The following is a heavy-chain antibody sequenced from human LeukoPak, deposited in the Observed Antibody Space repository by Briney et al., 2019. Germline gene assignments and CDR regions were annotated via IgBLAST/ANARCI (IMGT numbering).Heavy chain of an antibody. Sequence: GGSLRLSCAASGFTFSSYWMSWVRQAPGKGLEWVANIKQDGSEKYYVDSVKGRFTISRDNAKNSLYLQMNSLRAEDTAVYYCAKERWESKRGLDYWGQGTLVTVSS. CDR3: AKERWESKRGLDY. CDR2: IKQDGSEK. V-gene: IGHV3-7*01. D-gene: IGHD5-24*01. J-gene: IGHJ4*02. CDR1: GFTFSSYW.